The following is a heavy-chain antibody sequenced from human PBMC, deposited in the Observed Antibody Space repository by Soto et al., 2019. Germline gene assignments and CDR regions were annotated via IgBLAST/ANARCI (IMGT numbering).Heavy chain of an antibody. V-gene: IGHV1-18*01. D-gene: IGHD2-15*01. J-gene: IGHJ5*02. CDR1: GYTFTSYG. Sequence: ASVKVSCKASGYTFTSYGISWVRQAPGQGLEWMGWISAYNGNTNYAQKLQGRVTMTTDTSTSTAYMELRSLRSDDTAVYYCARDGNCSGGSCYSAWSWFDPWGQGTLVTVS. CDR3: ARDGNCSGGSCYSAWSWFDP. CDR2: ISAYNGNT.